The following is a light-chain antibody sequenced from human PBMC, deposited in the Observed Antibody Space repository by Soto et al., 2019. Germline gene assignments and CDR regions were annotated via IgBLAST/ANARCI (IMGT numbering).Light chain of an antibody. CDR3: QQYGDLPWT. V-gene: IGKV3-20*01. CDR2: GAS. CDR1: QSVSSNY. J-gene: IGKJ1*01. Sequence: EIVLTPSPGTLSSSPVERATLSCRASQSVSSNYLAWYQQKPGQAPRLLIYGASSRATGIPDRFSGSGSGTDFTLTIDRLESEDFAVYFCQQYGDLPWTFGQGTKVDIK.